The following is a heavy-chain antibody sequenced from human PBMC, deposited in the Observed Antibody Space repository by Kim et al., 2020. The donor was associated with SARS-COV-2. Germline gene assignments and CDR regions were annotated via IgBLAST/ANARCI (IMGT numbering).Heavy chain of an antibody. V-gene: IGHV3-64D*06. D-gene: IGHD3-10*01. CDR2: ISSNGGST. CDR1: GFTFSSYE. Sequence: GGSLRLSCSASGFTFSSYEMNWVRQAPGKGLEYVSAISSNGGSTYYADSVKGRFTISRDNSKNTLYLQMNRLRAEDTAVYYCVKPSSGGYSVFPYSFDFWGQGTLVTVSS. J-gene: IGHJ4*02. CDR3: VKPSSGGYSVFPYSFDF.